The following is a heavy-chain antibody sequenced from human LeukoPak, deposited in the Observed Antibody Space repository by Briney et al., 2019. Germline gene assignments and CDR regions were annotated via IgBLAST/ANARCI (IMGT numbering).Heavy chain of an antibody. Sequence: PSETLSLTCTVSGGSFSSYYWSWIRQSPVKGLEWIGYIYKSGSTKYNPSLMSRVNISVNTSQNQFSLILSYVTAADTAVYYCARDAYAFDIWGQGTMVTVSS. CDR1: GGSFSSYY. CDR2: IYKSGST. V-gene: IGHV4-59*01. J-gene: IGHJ3*02. CDR3: ARDAYAFDI.